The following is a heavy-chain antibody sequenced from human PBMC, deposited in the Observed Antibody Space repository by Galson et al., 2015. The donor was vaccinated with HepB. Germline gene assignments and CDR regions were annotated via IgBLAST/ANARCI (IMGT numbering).Heavy chain of an antibody. CDR3: ARRAAPYTRSGWFDP. J-gene: IGHJ5*02. CDR2: IDPSDSYT. D-gene: IGHD6-13*01. V-gene: IGHV5-10-1*01. Sequence: QSGAEVKKPGESLRISCKGSGYSFTSYWISWVRQMPGKGLEWMGRIDPSDSYTNYSPSFQGHVTISADKSISTAYLQWSSLKASDTAMYYCARRAAPYTRSGWFDPWGQGTLVTVSS. CDR1: GYSFTSYW.